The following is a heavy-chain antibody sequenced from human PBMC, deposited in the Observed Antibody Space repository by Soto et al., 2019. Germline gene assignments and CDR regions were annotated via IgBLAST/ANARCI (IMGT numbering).Heavy chain of an antibody. Sequence: QVQLVESGGGLVKPGGSLRLSCAASGFTFSDYYMSWIRQAPGKGLEWVSYISSSSSYTNYADSVKGRFTISRDNAKNSXYXXMNSQRAEDTAVYYCASTPSRRDGYNHRPHWYFDLWGRGTLVTVSS. CDR1: GFTFSDYY. V-gene: IGHV3-11*05. CDR2: ISSSSSYT. D-gene: IGHD5-12*01. CDR3: ASTPSRRDGYNHRPHWYFDL. J-gene: IGHJ2*01.